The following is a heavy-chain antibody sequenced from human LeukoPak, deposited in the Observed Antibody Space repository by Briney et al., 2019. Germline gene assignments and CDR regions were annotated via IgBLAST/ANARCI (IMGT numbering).Heavy chain of an antibody. CDR1: GFTFDDYG. D-gene: IGHD3-10*01. CDR2: INWNGGST. V-gene: IGHV3-20*01. CDR3: ARRVTYYYGSGSHYAFDI. J-gene: IGHJ3*02. Sequence: GGSLRLSCAASGFTFDDYGMSWVRQAPGKGLEWVSGINWNGGSTGYADSVKGRFTISRDNAKNSLYLQMNSLRAEDTALYHCARRVTYYYGSGSHYAFDIWGQGTMVTVSS.